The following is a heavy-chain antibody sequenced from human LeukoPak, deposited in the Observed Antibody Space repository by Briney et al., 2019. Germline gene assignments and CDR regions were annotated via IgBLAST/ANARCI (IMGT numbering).Heavy chain of an antibody. CDR1: GITFSDYY. V-gene: IGHV3-11*01. Sequence: PGGSLRLSCVASGITFSDYYMNWIRQAPGKGLEWVSYINGSGSNKYYADSVRGRFTISRDNAKNSLYLQMNSLRAEDTAVYYCARGGYCSNVVCYTSRSLDYWGQGTLVTVSS. CDR3: ARGGYCSNVVCYTSRSLDY. J-gene: IGHJ4*02. D-gene: IGHD2-8*01. CDR2: INGSGSNK.